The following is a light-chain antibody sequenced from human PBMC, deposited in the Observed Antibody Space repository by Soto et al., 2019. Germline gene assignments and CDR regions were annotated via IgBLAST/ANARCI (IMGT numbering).Light chain of an antibody. V-gene: IGKV1-33*01. CDR2: DAS. CDR1: QDISNY. Sequence: DIQMTQSPSSLSASVGDRVTITCQASQDISNYLNWYQQKPGKAPKLLIYDASNLETGVPSRFSGSVSGTDVTFTISSLQPEDSATYDGQQYDNLPLTFGGGTKVEIK. J-gene: IGKJ4*01. CDR3: QQYDNLPLT.